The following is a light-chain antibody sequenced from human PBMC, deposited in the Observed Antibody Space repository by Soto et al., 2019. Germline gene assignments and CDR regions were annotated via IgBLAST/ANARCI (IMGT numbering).Light chain of an antibody. CDR1: QGIGND. CDR2: AAS. V-gene: IGKV1-6*01. Sequence: IQMTQSTSSLSASVGDRVTITCRASQGIGNDLGWYQQKPGKAPKLLIYAASSLQSGVPSRFSGSGSGTDFTLTISSLQPEDFATYYCLQDYNYPLTFGPGTKVDIK. J-gene: IGKJ1*01. CDR3: LQDYNYPLT.